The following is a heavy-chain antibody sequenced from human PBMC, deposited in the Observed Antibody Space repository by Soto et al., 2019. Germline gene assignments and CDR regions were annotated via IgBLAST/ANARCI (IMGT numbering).Heavy chain of an antibody. CDR2: INHSGRT. D-gene: IGHD6-13*01. CDR3: ARSYGSSWYMTFDY. J-gene: IGHJ4*02. V-gene: IGHV4-34*01. Sequence: QVQLQQWGARLLKPSETLSLTCAVYCESFIGYYWSWIRQPPGQGLEWIGEINHSGRTNYNPSLKSRVSISVDTSKNQFPLKLSSVTAADTAVYYCARSYGSSWYMTFDYWGQGTLVTVSS. CDR1: CESFIGYY.